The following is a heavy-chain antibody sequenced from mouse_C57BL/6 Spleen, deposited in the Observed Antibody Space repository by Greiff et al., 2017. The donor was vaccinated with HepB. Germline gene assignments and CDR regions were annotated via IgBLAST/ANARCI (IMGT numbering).Heavy chain of an antibody. J-gene: IGHJ1*03. V-gene: IGHV1-81*01. CDR3: ARGDYYGSSSWYFDV. Sequence: VQLQQSGAELARPGASVKLSCKASGYTFTSYGISWVKQRTGQGLEWIGEIYPRSGNTYYNEKFKGKATLTADTSSSTAYMELRSLTSEDSAVYFCARGDYYGSSSWYFDVWGTGTTVTVSS. D-gene: IGHD1-1*01. CDR1: GYTFTSYG. CDR2: IYPRSGNT.